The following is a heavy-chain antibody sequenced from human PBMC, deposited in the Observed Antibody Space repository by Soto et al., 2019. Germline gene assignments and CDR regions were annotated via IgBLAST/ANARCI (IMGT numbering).Heavy chain of an antibody. J-gene: IGHJ4*02. CDR1: GGSLNTATYH. Sequence: PSETLSLTCTVSGGSLNTATYHWSWIRQSPRNGLEWIGNIYYTGSTNYNPSFESRVAISLDTSNNQFSLRLTSLTAADTAVYFCARDHHSYYDTSGYYPYFDFWGQGTLVTVSS. CDR3: ARDHHSYYDTSGYYPYFDF. D-gene: IGHD3-22*01. V-gene: IGHV4-61*01. CDR2: IYYTGST.